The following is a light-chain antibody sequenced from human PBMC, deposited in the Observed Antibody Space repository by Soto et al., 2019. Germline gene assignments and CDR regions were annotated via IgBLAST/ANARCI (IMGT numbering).Light chain of an antibody. Sequence: SYELTQSPSVSVAPGQTARIACGGNVIGSKSVHWYQRKPGQAPVLVVYNDGDRPSGISERFSGSNSGNTATLTISSVAAGDEADYYCQVWDVASDHVVFGGGTTLTVL. CDR1: VIGSKS. V-gene: IGLV3-21*02. CDR3: QVWDVASDHVV. J-gene: IGLJ3*02. CDR2: NDG.